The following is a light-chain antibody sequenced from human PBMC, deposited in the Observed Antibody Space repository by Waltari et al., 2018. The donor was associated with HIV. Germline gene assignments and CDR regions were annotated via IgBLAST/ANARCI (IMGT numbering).Light chain of an antibody. Sequence: DIQLTQSPSSLSASVGDRVTITCRASQSIASYLNWYQQKPGKAPKLLIYSTSSLKSGVPSRCTGSGSGTDFTLTISSLQPEDFATYYCQQSSSTPRTFGQGTKLEIK. CDR1: QSIASY. CDR3: QQSSSTPRT. J-gene: IGKJ2*01. CDR2: STS. V-gene: IGKV1-39*01.